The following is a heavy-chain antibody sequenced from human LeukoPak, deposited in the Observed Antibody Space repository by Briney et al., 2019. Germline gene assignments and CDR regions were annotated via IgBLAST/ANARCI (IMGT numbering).Heavy chain of an antibody. J-gene: IGHJ6*02. D-gene: IGHD3-10*01. CDR3: ASQSITMARGAGYGMDV. V-gene: IGHV7-4-1*02. CDR2: INTNTGNP. Sequence: GASVKVSCKASGYTFTSYAMNWVRQAPGQGLEWMGWINTNTGNPTYAQGFTGRFVFSLDTSVSTAYLQISSLKAEDTAVYYCASQSITMARGAGYGMDVWGQGTTVTVSS. CDR1: GYTFTSYA.